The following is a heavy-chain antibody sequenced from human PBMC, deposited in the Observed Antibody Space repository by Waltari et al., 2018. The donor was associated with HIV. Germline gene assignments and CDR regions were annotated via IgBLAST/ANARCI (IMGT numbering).Heavy chain of an antibody. CDR2: IYCDGQT. CDR3: ARGVKYLDLGGSYWEADP. D-gene: IGHD1-26*01. Sequence: GGHFVIPGGSLTLPCSSSGFLVSTNAMTRVRMRPGRGLEEVGLIYCDGQTFWPFPMDGRFAASKDDSKNSVFLGQNSRRPDYATICCCARGVKYLDLGGSYWEADPWGQGTLVTVSS. V-gene: IGHV3-53*04. CDR1: GFLVSTNA. J-gene: IGHJ5*01.